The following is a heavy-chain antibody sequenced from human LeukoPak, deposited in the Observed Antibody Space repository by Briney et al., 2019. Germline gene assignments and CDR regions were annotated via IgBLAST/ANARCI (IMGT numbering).Heavy chain of an antibody. CDR1: GDTFTSYY. V-gene: IGHV1-46*01. J-gene: IGHJ3*01. Sequence: ASVKVSCKASGDTFTSYYMHWVRQAPGQGLEWMGIINPSVGITSYAQKFQGRVTITRDTSTSTVYMELSSLRSEDTAVYYWARGGQLVQADAFDLWGQGTMVSVSS. CDR3: ARGGQLVQADAFDL. CDR2: INPSVGIT. D-gene: IGHD6-13*01.